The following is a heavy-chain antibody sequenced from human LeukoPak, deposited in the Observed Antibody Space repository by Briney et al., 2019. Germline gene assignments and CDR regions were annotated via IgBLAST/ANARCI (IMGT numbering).Heavy chain of an antibody. CDR1: GGSFSGYY. D-gene: IGHD3-22*01. CDR2: VYHSGST. V-gene: IGHV4-34*01. Sequence: PSETLSLTCAVYGGSFSGYYWNWIRQPPGKGLEWIGEVYHSGSTNYNPSLKSRVTISVDTSKNQFSLKLSSVTAADTAVYYCARDLGYYYDSSGYHGWFDPWGQGTLVTVSS. J-gene: IGHJ5*02. CDR3: ARDLGYYYDSSGYHGWFDP.